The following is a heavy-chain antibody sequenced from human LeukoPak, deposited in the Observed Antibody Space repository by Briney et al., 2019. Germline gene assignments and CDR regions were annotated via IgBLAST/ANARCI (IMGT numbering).Heavy chain of an antibody. J-gene: IGHJ4*02. Sequence: GGSLRLSCAASGIPFNYAWMSWVRQAPGKGLEWVGRMKSNSDGGATDYAAPVKGRFTISRNDSRNTLYLQMNSLKTEDTAVYYCTKSSGSYSFDYWGQGTLVTVSS. CDR1: GIPFNYAW. CDR2: MKSNSDGGAT. D-gene: IGHD1-26*01. CDR3: TKSSGSYSFDY. V-gene: IGHV3-15*01.